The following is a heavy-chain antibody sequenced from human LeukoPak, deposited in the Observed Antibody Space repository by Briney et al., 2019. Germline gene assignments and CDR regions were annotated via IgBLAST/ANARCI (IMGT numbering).Heavy chain of an antibody. D-gene: IGHD3-3*01. J-gene: IGHJ4*02. CDR3: ARGRPWDDFWSGYPD. CDR2: IYYSGST. CDR1: GGSISSSSYY. Sequence: SETLSLTCTVSGGSISSSSYYWGWIRQPPGKGLEWIGSIYYSGSTYYNPSLKSRVTISVDTSKNQFSLKLSSVTAADTAVYYCARGRPWDDFWSGYPDWGQGTLVTVSS. V-gene: IGHV4-39*07.